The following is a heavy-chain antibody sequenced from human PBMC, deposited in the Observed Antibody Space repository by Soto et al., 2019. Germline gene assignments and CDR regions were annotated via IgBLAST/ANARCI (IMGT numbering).Heavy chain of an antibody. V-gene: IGHV4-59*01. J-gene: IGHJ4*02. CDR1: GGSISSYY. CDR3: ARGGYDFWSGYYSVLFDY. D-gene: IGHD3-3*01. Sequence: SETLSLTCTVSGGSISSYYWSWIRQPPGKGLEWIGYIYYSGSTNYNPSLKSRVTISVDTSKNQFSLKLSSVTAADTAVYYCARGGYDFWSGYYSVLFDYWGQGTLVTVSS. CDR2: IYYSGST.